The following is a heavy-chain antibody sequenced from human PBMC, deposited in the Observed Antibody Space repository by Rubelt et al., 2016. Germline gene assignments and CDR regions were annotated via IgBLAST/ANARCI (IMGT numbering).Heavy chain of an antibody. CDR1: GGSISSSSYY. CDR3: ARAYSSSSELDY. D-gene: IGHD6-6*01. CDR2: IYYSGST. J-gene: IGHJ4*02. V-gene: IGHV4-39*02. Sequence: QLQLQESGPGLVKPSETLSLTCTVSGGSISSSSYYWGWIRQPPGKGLEWIGSIYYSGSTYYNPSPKSRVTLSVDTSKNQCSLKLSAVTAADTAGYYCARAYSSSSELDYWGQGTLVTVSS.